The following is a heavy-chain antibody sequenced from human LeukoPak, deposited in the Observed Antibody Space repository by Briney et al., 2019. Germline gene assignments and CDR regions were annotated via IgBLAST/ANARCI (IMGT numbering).Heavy chain of an antibody. CDR2: ISSSSSTI. Sequence: GGSLGLSCAASGFTFSSYSMNWVRQAPGKGLEWVSYISSSSSTIYYADSVKGRFTISRDNAKNSLYLQMNSLRAEDTAVYYCARAGFTFSDYFGSFFDYWGQRTLVTVSS. V-gene: IGHV3-48*01. J-gene: IGHJ4*02. CDR3: ARAGFTFSDYFGSFFDY. CDR1: GFTFSSYS. D-gene: IGHD3-10*01.